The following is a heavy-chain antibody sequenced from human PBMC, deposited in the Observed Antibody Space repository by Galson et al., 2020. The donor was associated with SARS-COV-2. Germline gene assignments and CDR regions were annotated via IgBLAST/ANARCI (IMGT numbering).Heavy chain of an antibody. CDR1: GFSLSTSGVG. D-gene: IGHD3-22*01. CDR3: AHRLIVQYAFDI. V-gene: IGHV2-5*02. J-gene: IGHJ3*02. CDR2: IYWDDDK. Sequence: SGPTLVKPTQTLTLTCTFSGFSLSTSGVGVGWIRQPPGKALEWLALIYWDDDKRYSPSLKSRLTITKDTSKNQVVLTMTNMDTVDTATYYCAHRLIVQYAFDIWGKGTMVTVSS.